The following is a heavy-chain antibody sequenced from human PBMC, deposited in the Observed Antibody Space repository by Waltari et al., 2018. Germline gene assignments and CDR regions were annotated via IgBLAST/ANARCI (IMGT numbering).Heavy chain of an antibody. V-gene: IGHV3-43*01. D-gene: IGHD3-10*01. CDR2: ISWDGGST. Sequence: EVQLVESGGVVVQPGGSLRLSCAASGFTFDDYTMHWVRQAPGKGLEWVSLISWDGGSTYYADSVKGRFTISRDNSKNSLYLQMNSLRTEDTALYYCSRSVTPGRAFDIWGQGTMVTVSS. J-gene: IGHJ3*02. CDR3: SRSVTPGRAFDI. CDR1: GFTFDDYT.